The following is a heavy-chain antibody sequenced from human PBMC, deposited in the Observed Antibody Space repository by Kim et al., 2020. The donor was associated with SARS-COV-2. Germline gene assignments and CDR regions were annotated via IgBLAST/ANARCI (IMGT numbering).Heavy chain of an antibody. CDR1: GFTFSSHT. V-gene: IGHV3-33*01. Sequence: GGSLRLSCAASGFTFSSHTIYWVRQAPGKGLEWVAVIWYDGCYKYYTDSVKGRFTISRDNSRNTLYLQMNSLRVEDTAVYYCARDPRRGLVKNYSPYFFDYWGQGTLVTVSS. D-gene: IGHD2-21*01. CDR2: IWYDGCYK. CDR3: ARDPRRGLVKNYSPYFFDY. J-gene: IGHJ4*02.